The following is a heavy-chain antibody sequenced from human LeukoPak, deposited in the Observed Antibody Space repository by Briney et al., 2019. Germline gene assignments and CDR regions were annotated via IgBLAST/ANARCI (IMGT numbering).Heavy chain of an antibody. J-gene: IGHJ4*02. CDR3: ARETQYSSGMV. Sequence: SETLSLTCTVSGASINSGSYDWSWIRQPAGKGLEWIGEINHRGSTNYNSSLKSRVTISVDTSKNQFSLKLSSVTAADTAVYYCARETQYSSGMVWGQGTLVTVSS. CDR1: GASINSGSYD. CDR2: INHRGST. V-gene: IGHV4-39*07. D-gene: IGHD6-19*01.